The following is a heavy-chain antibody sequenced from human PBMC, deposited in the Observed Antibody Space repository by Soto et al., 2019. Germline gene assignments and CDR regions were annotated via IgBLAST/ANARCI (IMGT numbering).Heavy chain of an antibody. V-gene: IGHV3-30*18. CDR1: GFSFSSYG. CDR2: ISYDGINK. D-gene: IGHD7-27*01. J-gene: IGHJ3*02. Sequence: QVQLVESGGGVVQPGRSLRLSCAASGFSFSSYGMDWVRQAPGKGLEGVADISYDGINKYYVDSAKGRVTISRDNAKNMLYLEMNSLRTEDTDVYYCAKDFDPENWGHDAFDIWGQGTTGIVSS. CDR3: AKDFDPENWGHDAFDI.